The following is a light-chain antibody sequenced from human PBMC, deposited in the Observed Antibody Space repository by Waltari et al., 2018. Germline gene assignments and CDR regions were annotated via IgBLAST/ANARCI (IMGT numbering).Light chain of an antibody. Sequence: DIRLTQSPSHLSASVGDRVTITCRASQDVQKYLNWYQQKPGKAPKLLLYAGFSLQSGVPSRFSGSGFGTDFTLTITSLQPEDFGSYYCQQSYSPPPITFGQGTRLEIK. CDR1: QDVQKY. J-gene: IGKJ5*01. CDR3: QQSYSPPPIT. CDR2: AGF. V-gene: IGKV1-39*01.